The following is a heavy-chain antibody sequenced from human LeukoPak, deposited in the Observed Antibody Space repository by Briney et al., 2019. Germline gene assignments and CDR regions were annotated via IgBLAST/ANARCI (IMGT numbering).Heavy chain of an antibody. D-gene: IGHD2-15*01. CDR1: GFTFDDYA. V-gene: IGHV3-9*01. J-gene: IGHJ4*02. CDR2: ISWNSGSI. Sequence: GGSLRLSCAASGFTFDDYAMHWVRQAPGRGLEWVSGISWNSGSIGYADSVKGRFTISRDNAKNSLYLQMNNLRAEDTATYYCAKDYCRGGNCPLPFFDSWGQGTLATVSS. CDR3: AKDYCRGGNCPLPFFDS.